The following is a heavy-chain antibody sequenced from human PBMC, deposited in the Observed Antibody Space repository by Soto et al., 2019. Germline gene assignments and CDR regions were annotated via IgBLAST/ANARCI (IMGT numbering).Heavy chain of an antibody. D-gene: IGHD3-22*01. J-gene: IGHJ4*02. Sequence: QVQLVESGGGLVKPGGSLRLSCAASGFTFSDYYMSWIRQAPGKGLEWVSYISSSGSTIYYADSVKGRFTISRDNAKNSLSVQMNSLRAEDTAVYYCAGRYYYDSSGYYYPFDYWGQGTLVTVSS. CDR3: AGRYYYDSSGYYYPFDY. CDR1: GFTFSDYY. V-gene: IGHV3-11*01. CDR2: ISSSGSTI.